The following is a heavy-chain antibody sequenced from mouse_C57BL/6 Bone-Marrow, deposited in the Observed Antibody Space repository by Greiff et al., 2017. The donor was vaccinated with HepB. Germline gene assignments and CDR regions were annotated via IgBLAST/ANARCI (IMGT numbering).Heavy chain of an antibody. CDR3: AREDYYGSSYDPGAMDY. V-gene: IGHV1-39*01. D-gene: IGHD1-1*01. Sequence: VQLQQSGPELVKPGASVKISCKASGYSFTDYNMNWVKQSNGKSLEWIGVINPNYGTTSYNQKFKGKATLTVDQSSSTAYMQLNSLTSEDSAVYYCAREDYYGSSYDPGAMDYWGQGTSVTVSS. J-gene: IGHJ4*01. CDR1: GYSFTDYN. CDR2: INPNYGTT.